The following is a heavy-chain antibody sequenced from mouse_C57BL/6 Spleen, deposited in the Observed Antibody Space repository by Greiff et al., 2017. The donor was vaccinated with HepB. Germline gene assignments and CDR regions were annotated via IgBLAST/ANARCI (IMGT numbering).Heavy chain of an antibody. CDR3: ARGVLCSYYGSSYAYLDY. CDR1: GYTFTSYW. J-gene: IGHJ2*01. Sequence: QVQLQQPGAELVKPGASVKMSCKASGYTFTSYWITWVKQRPGQGLEWIGDIYPGSGSTNYNEKFKSKATLTGDTSSSTAYMQLSSLTTEDSAVYYCARGVLCSYYGSSYAYLDYWGQGTTLTVAS. D-gene: IGHD1-1*01. CDR2: IYPGSGST. V-gene: IGHV1-55*01.